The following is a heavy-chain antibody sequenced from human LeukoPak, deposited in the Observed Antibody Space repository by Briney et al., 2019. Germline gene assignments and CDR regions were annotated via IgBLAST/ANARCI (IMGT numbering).Heavy chain of an antibody. CDR3: AKDSELMVYAMDIDY. V-gene: IGHV3-23*01. D-gene: IGHD2-8*01. CDR1: GFTFSNHG. CDR2: ISSNGGTT. J-gene: IGHJ4*02. Sequence: PGGSLRLSCAASGFTFSNHGMTWVRQAPGKGLEWVSGISSNGGTTYYADSVKGRFTISRDNSKNTLYLQMNSLRAEDTAVYYRAKDSELMVYAMDIDYWGQGTLVTVSS.